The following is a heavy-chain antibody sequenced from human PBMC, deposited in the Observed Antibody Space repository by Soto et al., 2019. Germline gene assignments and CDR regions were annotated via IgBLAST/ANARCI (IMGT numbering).Heavy chain of an antibody. J-gene: IGHJ6*02. Sequence: QVQLVESGGGLVKPGGSLRLSCAASGFTFSDYYMSWIRQAPGKGLEYISYITSSGSTIYYADSVKGRFTISRDDAKNSLYLQMNSRRAEDTAVYYCARDRSGSWYGRGYYYYGMDVWGQGTTVTVSS. CDR3: ARDRSGSWYGRGYYYYGMDV. CDR2: ITSSGSTI. D-gene: IGHD6-13*01. CDR1: GFTFSDYY. V-gene: IGHV3-11*01.